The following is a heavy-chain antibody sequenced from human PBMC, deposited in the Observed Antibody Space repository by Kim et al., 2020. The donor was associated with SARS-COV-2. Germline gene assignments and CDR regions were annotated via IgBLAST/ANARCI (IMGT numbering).Heavy chain of an antibody. D-gene: IGHD6-19*01. J-gene: IGHJ4*02. V-gene: IGHV3-23*01. CDR1: GFTFSSYA. CDR2: ISGSGGST. CDR3: AKDLLSIAVAGTTVNFDY. Sequence: GGSLRLSCAASGFTFSSYAMSWVRQAPGKGLEWVSAISGSGGSTYYADSVKGRFTISRDNSKNTLYLQMNSLRAEDTAVYYCAKDLLSIAVAGTTVNFDYWGQGTLVTVSS.